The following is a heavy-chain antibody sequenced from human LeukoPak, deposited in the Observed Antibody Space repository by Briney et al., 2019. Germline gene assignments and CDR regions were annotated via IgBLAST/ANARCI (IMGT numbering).Heavy chain of an antibody. J-gene: IGHJ5*02. Sequence: SETLSLTCAVYGGSFSGYYWSWIRQPPGKGLEWIGEINHSGSTNYNPSLKSRVTISVDTSKNQFSLKLSSVTAADTAVYYCARDPLSYQLPWAGFDPWGQGALVTVSS. V-gene: IGHV4-34*01. D-gene: IGHD2-2*01. CDR1: GGSFSGYY. CDR3: ARDPLSYQLPWAGFDP. CDR2: INHSGST.